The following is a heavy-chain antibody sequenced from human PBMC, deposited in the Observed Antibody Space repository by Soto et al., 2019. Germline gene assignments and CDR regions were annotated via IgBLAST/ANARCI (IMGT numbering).Heavy chain of an antibody. Sequence: HVQLVQSGAEVKKPGASVNVSCKASGYTFTSFGISWVRQVPGQGLEWMGWISTYNGDTNYAQHLQGRVTMTTDTSTSTAYMELRSLRSDDTAVYYCARGYCSFTSCPFDFWGQGALVTDSS. CDR3: ARGYCSFTSCPFDF. CDR2: ISTYNGDT. V-gene: IGHV1-18*01. D-gene: IGHD2-2*01. J-gene: IGHJ4*02. CDR1: GYTFTSFG.